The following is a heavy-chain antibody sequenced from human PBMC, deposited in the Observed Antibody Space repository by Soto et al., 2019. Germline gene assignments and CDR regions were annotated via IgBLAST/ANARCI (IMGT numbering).Heavy chain of an antibody. V-gene: IGHV4-59*01. CDR3: ARGEDAFFYYGLDV. J-gene: IGHJ6*02. CDR2: IYDTGISGYTPST. CDR1: GGSITSSY. Sequence: TSETLSLTCTVSGGSITSSYWSWIRRPPGKGLEWIAYIYDTGISGYTPSTSYNPSLKSRVTMSVDTSKSQFSLKLASVTAADTAVYYCARGEDAFFYYGLDVWGQGITVTVSS.